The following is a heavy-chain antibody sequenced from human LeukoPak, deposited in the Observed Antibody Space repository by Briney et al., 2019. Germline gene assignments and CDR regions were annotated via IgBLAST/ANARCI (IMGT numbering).Heavy chain of an antibody. CDR3: ARDRGLTSHDACYFDH. J-gene: IGHJ4*02. CDR1: DGSIRNYY. Sequence: SETLSLTCTVSDGSIRNYYWSWIRQPAGKGLEWIGRIYNNGSSNFKPSLKSRLTMSVDTSKSQLSLKLISVTAADTAVYYCARDRGLTSHDACYFDHWGQGNPVTVSS. D-gene: IGHD3-10*01. CDR2: IYNNGSS. V-gene: IGHV4-4*07.